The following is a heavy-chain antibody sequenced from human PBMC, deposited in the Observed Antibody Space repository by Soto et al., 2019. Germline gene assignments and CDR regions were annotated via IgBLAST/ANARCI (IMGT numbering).Heavy chain of an antibody. CDR1: GFTFGDYW. Sequence: PGGSLRLSCAASGFTFGDYWMTWVRQAPGKGLEWASVIYNDGTTYYSQSVEGRFAISRDTSKNTLYLQMDRLRDEDTAVYYCVRPLPSGQTHARDVWGQGTTVTVSS. CDR2: IYNDGTT. CDR3: VRPLPSGQTHARDV. D-gene: IGHD3-10*01. J-gene: IGHJ6*02. V-gene: IGHV3-53*01.